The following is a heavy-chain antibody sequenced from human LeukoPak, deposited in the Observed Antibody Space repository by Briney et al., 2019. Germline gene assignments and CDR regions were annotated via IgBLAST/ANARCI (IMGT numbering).Heavy chain of an antibody. Sequence: SETLSLTCTVSGGSISSSSYYWGWIRQPPGKGLEWIGSIYYSGSTYYNPSLKSRVTISVDTSKNQFSLKLSSVTAADTAVYYCASIDYSAMDVWGKGTTVTVSS. CDR2: IYYSGST. V-gene: IGHV4-39*01. CDR1: GGSISSSSYY. CDR3: ASIDYSAMDV. D-gene: IGHD4-11*01. J-gene: IGHJ6*04.